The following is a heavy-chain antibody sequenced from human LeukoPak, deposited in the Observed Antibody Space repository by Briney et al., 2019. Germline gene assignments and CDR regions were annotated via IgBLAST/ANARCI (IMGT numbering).Heavy chain of an antibody. D-gene: IGHD3-10*01. CDR2: ISSTSYYI. CDR3: ARERAVRAEIDY. CDR1: GFTFSSYA. V-gene: IGHV3-21*01. Sequence: GGSLRLSCAASGFTFSSYAMSWVRQAPGSGLEWVSFISSTSYYIYYADSLKGRFTISRDNAKNSLYLQMNSLRAEDTAVYYCARERAVRAEIDYWGQGTLVTVSS. J-gene: IGHJ4*02.